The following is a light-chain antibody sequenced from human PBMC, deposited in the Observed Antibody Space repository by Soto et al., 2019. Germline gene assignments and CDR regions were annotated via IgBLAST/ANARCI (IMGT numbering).Light chain of an antibody. V-gene: IGKV3-15*01. J-gene: IGKJ1*01. Sequence: EVVMTQSPATLSVSPGERATLSCRASESVRSNLAWYQQKPGRAPRLLIYGASTRASGVPARFSGSGSATEFTLTVSSLQSEDFAVYYCQQYDDWWTFGQGTKVKIE. CDR2: GAS. CDR3: QQYDDWWT. CDR1: ESVRSN.